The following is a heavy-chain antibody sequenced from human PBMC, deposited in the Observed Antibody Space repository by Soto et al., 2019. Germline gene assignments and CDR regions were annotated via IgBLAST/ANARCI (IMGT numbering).Heavy chain of an antibody. CDR3: ASRRTTTLHY. J-gene: IGHJ4*02. Sequence: WETLSLTCTVSGGSISSGSYYWGWIRQPPGKGLQWIGSIYYSGSTYYNPSLKSRVTISVDTSKNQFSLNLSSVTAADTAVYYCASRRTTTLHYWGQGTLVTVSS. D-gene: IGHD1-1*01. CDR1: GGSISSGSYY. V-gene: IGHV4-39*01. CDR2: IYYSGST.